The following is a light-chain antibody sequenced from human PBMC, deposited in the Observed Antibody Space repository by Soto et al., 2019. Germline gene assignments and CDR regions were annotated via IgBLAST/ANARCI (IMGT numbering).Light chain of an antibody. CDR1: QSVSSSY. CDR2: GAS. CDR3: QQYGTSPQWT. V-gene: IGKV3-20*01. Sequence: ENVLTHSPVTLSLSPVERATLSCRASQSVSSSYLAGYQQKRGLAPRLLIYGASSTATGIPDRFSGSGSGTDFTLTISRLEPEDFAVYYCQQYGTSPQWTFGQGTKVDIK. J-gene: IGKJ1*01.